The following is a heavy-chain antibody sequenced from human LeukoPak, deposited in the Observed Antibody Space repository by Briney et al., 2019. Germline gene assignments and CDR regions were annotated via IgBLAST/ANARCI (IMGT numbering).Heavy chain of an antibody. Sequence: GGSLRLSCSASGFTFSTSDMHWVRQAPGKGLEYVAIITSNGGGTYYVDSVKGRFTISRDNAKNSLYLQMNSLRAEDTAVYYCARAVGSSFDYWGQGTLVTVSS. CDR1: GFTFSTSD. CDR3: ARAVGSSFDY. CDR2: ITSNGGGT. D-gene: IGHD1-26*01. J-gene: IGHJ4*02. V-gene: IGHV3-64*04.